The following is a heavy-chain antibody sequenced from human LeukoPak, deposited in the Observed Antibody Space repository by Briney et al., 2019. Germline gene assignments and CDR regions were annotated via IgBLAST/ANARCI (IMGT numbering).Heavy chain of an antibody. Sequence: GASVKVSCKVSGYTLTELSMHWVRQAPGKGLEWMGGFDPEDGETIYAQKFQGRVTMTEDTSTDTAYMELSSLRSEDTAVYYCATGLSITIFGVVIPRRRLNIWGQGTMVTVSS. CDR1: GYTLTELS. CDR3: ATGLSITIFGVVIPRRRLNI. D-gene: IGHD3-3*01. CDR2: FDPEDGET. V-gene: IGHV1-24*01. J-gene: IGHJ3*02.